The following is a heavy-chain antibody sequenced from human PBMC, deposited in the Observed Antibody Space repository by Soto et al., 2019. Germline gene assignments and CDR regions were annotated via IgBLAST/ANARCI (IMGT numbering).Heavy chain of an antibody. J-gene: IGHJ4*01. CDR1: GFSLSTSKLG. CDR2: IYWDDDK. Sequence: ESGPTLVNPTQTLTLTCTFSGFSLSTSKLGVGWIRQPPGKALEWLALIYWDDDKRYSPFLKSRLTITKDTSKNQVVLRMTNMDPVDAATYYCARSEYSVFDFWGEGTTVTV. V-gene: IGHV2-5*02. CDR3: ARSEYSVFDF. D-gene: IGHD2-15*01.